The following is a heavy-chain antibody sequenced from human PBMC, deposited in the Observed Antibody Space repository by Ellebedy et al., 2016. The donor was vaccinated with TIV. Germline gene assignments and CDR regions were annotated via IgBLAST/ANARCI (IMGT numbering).Heavy chain of an antibody. CDR2: IYHIGSA. CDR1: GGSISSSSW. D-gene: IGHD1-7*01. V-gene: IGHV4-4*02. J-gene: IGHJ4*02. CDR3: AKVGHNWNFLFLQY. Sequence: MPSETLSLTCAVSGGSISSSSWYSWVRQPPGKGLEWIGEIYHIGSANYNPSLKSRVTISVDTSKNQFSLSLSSVTAADTAVYYCAKVGHNWNFLFLQYWGRGTLVTVSS.